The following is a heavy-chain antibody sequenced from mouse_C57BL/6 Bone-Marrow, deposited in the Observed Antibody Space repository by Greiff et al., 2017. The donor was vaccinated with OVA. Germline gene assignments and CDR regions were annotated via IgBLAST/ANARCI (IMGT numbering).Heavy chain of an antibody. CDR1: GFNIKDDY. V-gene: IGHV14-4*01. CDR3: TSIYDGYFWFAY. Sequence: VQLQQSGAELVRPGASVKLSCTASGFNIKDDYMHWVKQRPEQGLEWIGWIDPENGDTEYASNFQGKATITADTASNTAYLQLSSLTSEDTAVYYCTSIYDGYFWFAYWGQGTLVTVSA. CDR2: IDPENGDT. J-gene: IGHJ3*01. D-gene: IGHD2-3*01.